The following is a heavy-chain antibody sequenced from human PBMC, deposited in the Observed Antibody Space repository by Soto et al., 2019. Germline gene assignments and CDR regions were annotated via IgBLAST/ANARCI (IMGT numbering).Heavy chain of an antibody. CDR3: ARDKITGLFGY. CDR1: GGSFSGYY. CDR2: INHSGST. V-gene: IGHV4-34*01. J-gene: IGHJ4*02. D-gene: IGHD2-8*02. Sequence: SETLSLTCAVYGGSFSGYYWTWIRQPPGTGLEWIGEINHSGSTNYNPSLKSRVTISVDTSKNQFSLKLTSVTAADTAVYYCARDKITGLFGYWGQGTLVTVS.